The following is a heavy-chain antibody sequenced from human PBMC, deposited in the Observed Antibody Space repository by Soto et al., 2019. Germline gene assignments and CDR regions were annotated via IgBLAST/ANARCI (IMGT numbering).Heavy chain of an antibody. CDR1: GYTVTDYY. V-gene: IGHV1-2*02. J-gene: IGHJ4*02. D-gene: IGHD1-26*01. CDR3: ARDDYGIYPY. CDR2: IDPRSGGT. Sequence: QVQLVQSGTAVKKPGASVQVSCKASGYTVTDYYIHWVRQAPGQGLEWMGWIDPRSGGTTYAQKFQDRVTMTRDTSISTAYMDLSRLTSDDTALYYCARDDYGIYPYWGQGTLVTVSS.